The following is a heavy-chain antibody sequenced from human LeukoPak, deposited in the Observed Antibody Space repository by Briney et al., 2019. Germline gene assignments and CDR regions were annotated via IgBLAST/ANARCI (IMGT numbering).Heavy chain of an antibody. Sequence: GGSLRLSCAASGFTFSSYWMSWVRQAPGKGLEWVANIKQDGSEKYYVNSVKGRFTISRDNAKNSLYLQMNSLRAEDTAVYYCARFDIAAAGTRDFDYWGQGTLVTVSS. CDR2: IKQDGSEK. J-gene: IGHJ4*02. CDR1: GFTFSSYW. D-gene: IGHD6-13*01. V-gene: IGHV3-7*01. CDR3: ARFDIAAAGTRDFDY.